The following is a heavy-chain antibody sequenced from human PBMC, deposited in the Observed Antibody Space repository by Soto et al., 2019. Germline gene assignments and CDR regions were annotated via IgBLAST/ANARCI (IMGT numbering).Heavy chain of an antibody. V-gene: IGHV3-11*01. J-gene: IGHJ4*02. Sequence: QVQLVESGGGLVKPGGSLRLSCAASGFTFSDFYISWIRQAPGKGLEWVSYIVSSGTTTYYAESLKGRLTISRDNAKTTVHLQMNSLRDEDTAVYYCARLDVRGSFHFDYWGQGTLVTVSS. CDR3: ARLDVRGSFHFDY. CDR2: IVSSGTTT. D-gene: IGHD3-10*01. CDR1: GFTFSDFY.